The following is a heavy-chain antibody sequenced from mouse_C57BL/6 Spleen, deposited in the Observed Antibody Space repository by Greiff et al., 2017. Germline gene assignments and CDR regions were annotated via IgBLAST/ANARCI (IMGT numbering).Heavy chain of an antibody. CDR3: TRGGYYEGWYFDV. V-gene: IGHV1-15*01. D-gene: IGHD2-3*01. CDR1: GYTFTDYE. J-gene: IGHJ1*03. Sequence: VQLQESGAELVRPGASVTLSCKASGYTFTDYEMHWVKQTPVHGLEWIGAIDPETGGTAYNQKFKGKAILTADKSSSTAYMELRSLTSEDSAVYYCTRGGYYEGWYFDVWGTGTTVTVSS. CDR2: IDPETGGT.